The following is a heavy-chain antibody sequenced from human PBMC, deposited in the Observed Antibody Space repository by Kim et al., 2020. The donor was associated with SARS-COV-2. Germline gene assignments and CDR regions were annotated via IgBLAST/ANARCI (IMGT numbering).Heavy chain of an antibody. CDR1: GGSISSTSCY. J-gene: IGHJ6*02. CDR2: MYYTGST. D-gene: IGHD3-10*02. V-gene: IGHV4-39*07. CDR3: ARDVRSPSNNAMDV. Sequence: SETLSLTCSVSGGSISSTSCYWGWIRQPPGKGLEWIGNMYYTGSTNYNPSLKSRVIISGDASKNQFSLKLTSVTAADTAVYYCARDVRSPSNNAMDVWGQGTTVTVSS.